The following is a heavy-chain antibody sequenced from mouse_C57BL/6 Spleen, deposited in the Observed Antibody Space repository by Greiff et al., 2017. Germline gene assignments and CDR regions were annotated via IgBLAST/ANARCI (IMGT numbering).Heavy chain of an antibody. J-gene: IGHJ2*01. V-gene: IGHV1-22*01. Sequence: VQLKQSGPELVKPGASVKMSCKASGYTFTDYNMHWVKQSHGKSLEWIGYINPNNGGTSYNQKFKGKATLTVNKSSSTAYMELRSLTSEDSAVYYCAKITTVAAGYWGQGTTLTVSS. CDR1: GYTFTDYN. CDR3: AKITTVAAGY. D-gene: IGHD1-1*01. CDR2: INPNNGGT.